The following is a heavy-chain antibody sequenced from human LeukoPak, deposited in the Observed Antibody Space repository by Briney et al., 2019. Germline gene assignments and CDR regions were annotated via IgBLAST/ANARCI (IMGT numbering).Heavy chain of an antibody. CDR3: ARGNYYDSSGYYSFDY. J-gene: IGHJ4*02. CDR1: GFTFSSYY. Sequence: GGSLRLSCAASGFTFSSYYMSWIRQAPGKGLEWVSYISSSGSTIYYADSVKGRFTISRDNAKNSLYLQMNSLRAEDTAVYYCARGNYYDSSGYYSFDYWGQGTLVTVSS. D-gene: IGHD3-22*01. CDR2: ISSSGSTI. V-gene: IGHV3-11*01.